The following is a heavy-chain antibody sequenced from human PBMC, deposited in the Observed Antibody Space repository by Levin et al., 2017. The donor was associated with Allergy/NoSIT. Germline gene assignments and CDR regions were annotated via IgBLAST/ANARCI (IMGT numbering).Heavy chain of an antibody. CDR1: GFTFSSYG. J-gene: IGHJ4*02. CDR3: ARDQGIVVVVAAPDY. V-gene: IGHV3-33*01. Sequence: PGGSLRLSCAASGFTFSSYGMHWVRQAPGKGLEWVAVIWYDGSNKYYADSVKGRFTISRDNSKNTLYLQMNSLRAEDTAVYYCARDQGIVVVVAAPDYWGQGTLVTVSS. D-gene: IGHD2-15*01. CDR2: IWYDGSNK.